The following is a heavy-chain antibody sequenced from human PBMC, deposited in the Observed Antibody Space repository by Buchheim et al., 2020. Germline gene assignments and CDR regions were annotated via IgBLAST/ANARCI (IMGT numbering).Heavy chain of an antibody. J-gene: IGHJ4*02. D-gene: IGHD3-22*01. CDR3: ARDKPADGSGYNNQFDY. CDR2: ISGSGDST. Sequence: EVQLLESGGGLVQPGGSLRLSCAASGFTFNSYAMSWVRQAPGKGLECVSGISGSGDSTFYADSVKGRFTVSRDNSKNTLYLQMNSLRAEDTAVYYCARDKPADGSGYNNQFDYWGQGTL. CDR1: GFTFNSYA. V-gene: IGHV3-23*01.